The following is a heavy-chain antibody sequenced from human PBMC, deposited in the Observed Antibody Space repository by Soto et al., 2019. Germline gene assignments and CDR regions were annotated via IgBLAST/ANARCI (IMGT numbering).Heavy chain of an antibody. CDR1: GYSIGSSSYY. D-gene: IGHD1-26*01. CDR3: ARQFVSGSYYY. J-gene: IGHJ4*02. CDR2: IYYSGTT. Sequence: NPSETLSLTCTVSGYSIGSSSYYYAWIRQPPGKGPEWIATIYYSGTTYYNPSLKSRVTISLDTSKNQFSLKVVSVTAADTAVYYCARQFVSGSYYYRGQGTLVTVSS. V-gene: IGHV4-39*01.